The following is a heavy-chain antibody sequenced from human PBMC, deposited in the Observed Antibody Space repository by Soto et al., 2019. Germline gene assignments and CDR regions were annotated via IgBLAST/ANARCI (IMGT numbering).Heavy chain of an antibody. CDR1: GYTFTSYD. D-gene: IGHD3-10*01. CDR2: MNPNSGNT. V-gene: IGHV1-8*01. Sequence: ASVKVSCKASGYTFTSYDINWVRQATGQGLEWLGWMNPNSGNTGYAQKFQGRVTMTRNTSISTAYMELSSLRSEDTAVYYCARALLLWFGELPYYYYYMDVWGKGTTVTVSS. J-gene: IGHJ6*03. CDR3: ARALLLWFGELPYYYYYMDV.